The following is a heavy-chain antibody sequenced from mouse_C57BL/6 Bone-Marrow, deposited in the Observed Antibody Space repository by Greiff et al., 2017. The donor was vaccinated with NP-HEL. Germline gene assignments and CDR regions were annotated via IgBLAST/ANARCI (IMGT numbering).Heavy chain of an antibody. J-gene: IGHJ1*03. Sequence: EVKVVESGGDLVKPGGSLKLSCAASGFTFSSYGMSWVRQTPDKRLEWVATISSGGSYTYYPDSVKGRFTISRDNAKNTPYLQMSSLKSEDTAMYYCARHRYYGSRTGYFDVWGTGTTVTVSS. D-gene: IGHD1-1*01. CDR2: ISSGGSYT. CDR3: ARHRYYGSRTGYFDV. V-gene: IGHV5-6*01. CDR1: GFTFSSYG.